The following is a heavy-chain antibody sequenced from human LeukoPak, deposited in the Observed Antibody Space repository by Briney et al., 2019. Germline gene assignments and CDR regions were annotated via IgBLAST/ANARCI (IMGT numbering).Heavy chain of an antibody. CDR2: ISGSGGST. Sequence: GGFLRLSCAASGFTFSSYAMGWVRQAPGKGLEWVSAISGSGGSTYYADSVKGRFTISRDNSKNTLYLQMNSLRAEDTAVYYCAKGISKTDFWSGYYIDYWGQGTLVTVSS. J-gene: IGHJ4*02. CDR3: AKGISKTDFWSGYYIDY. D-gene: IGHD3-3*01. V-gene: IGHV3-23*01. CDR1: GFTFSSYA.